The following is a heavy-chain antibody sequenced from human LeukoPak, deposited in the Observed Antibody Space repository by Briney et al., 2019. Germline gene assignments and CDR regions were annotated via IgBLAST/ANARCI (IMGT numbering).Heavy chain of an antibody. D-gene: IGHD6-19*01. CDR3: AKHSSGWYWLDY. Sequence: SGGSLRLSCAASGFTVSSNFMSWVRHAPGKGLEWVSVIYNDGSTYYADSVKGRFTISRDNSKNTLYLQMNSLRAEDTAVYYCAKHSSGWYWLDYWGQGTLVTVSS. CDR2: IYNDGST. J-gene: IGHJ4*02. CDR1: GFTVSSNF. V-gene: IGHV3-66*02.